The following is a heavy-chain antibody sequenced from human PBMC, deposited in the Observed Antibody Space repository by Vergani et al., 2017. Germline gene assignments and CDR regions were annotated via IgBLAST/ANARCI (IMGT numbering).Heavy chain of an antibody. CDR1: GGSISSSSYY. Sequence: EVQLLESGPGLVKPSETLSLTCTVSGGSISSSSYYWGWIRQPPGKGLEWVSAISGSGGSTYYADSVKGRFTITRDNSKNTLYLQMNSLRAEATAVYYCAKMGVATIRSAFDIWGQGTMVTVSS. V-gene: IGHV3-23*01. J-gene: IGHJ3*02. CDR2: ISGSGGST. D-gene: IGHD5-24*01. CDR3: AKMGVATIRSAFDI.